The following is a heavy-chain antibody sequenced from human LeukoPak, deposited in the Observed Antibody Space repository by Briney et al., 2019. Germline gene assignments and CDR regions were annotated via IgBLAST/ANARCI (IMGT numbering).Heavy chain of an antibody. D-gene: IGHD7-27*01. CDR1: GFTFDDYA. V-gene: IGHV3-9*03. Sequence: PGGSLRLSCVASGFTFDDYAMHWVRQAPGKGLEWVSGINWNSGSIGYADSVKGRFTISRDNAKNSLYLQMNSLRVEDMALYYCAKAPSGSRTGGFYFDYWGQGALVTVSS. CDR3: AKAPSGSRTGGFYFDY. CDR2: INWNSGSI. J-gene: IGHJ4*02.